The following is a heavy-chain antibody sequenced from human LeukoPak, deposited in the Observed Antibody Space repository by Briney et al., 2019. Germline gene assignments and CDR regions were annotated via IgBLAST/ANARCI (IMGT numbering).Heavy chain of an antibody. V-gene: IGHV3-30*19. Sequence: GGSLRLSCAASGFNFAVYGMHWVRQAPGKGLEWVAVISNDGSNKYYADSVKGRFTISRDNSKNTLYLQMNSLRGEDTAVYYCARGSKSYGDYIRSRIYYIDYWGQGTLVTVSS. J-gene: IGHJ4*02. CDR3: ARGSKSYGDYIRSRIYYIDY. CDR2: ISNDGSNK. D-gene: IGHD4-17*01. CDR1: GFNFAVYG.